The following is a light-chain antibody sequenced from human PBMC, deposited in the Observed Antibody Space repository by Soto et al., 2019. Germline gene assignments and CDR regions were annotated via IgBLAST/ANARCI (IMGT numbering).Light chain of an antibody. CDR2: DVS. CDR3: SSYTSSNTEV. Sequence: QSALTQPASVSGSPGQSITISCPGTSSDVGGYNYVSWYQQHPGKAPKLMIYDVSDRPSGVSNRFSGSKSGNTASLTISGLQAEDEADYYCSSYTSSNTEVFGTGTKVTVL. CDR1: SSDVGGYNY. J-gene: IGLJ1*01. V-gene: IGLV2-14*01.